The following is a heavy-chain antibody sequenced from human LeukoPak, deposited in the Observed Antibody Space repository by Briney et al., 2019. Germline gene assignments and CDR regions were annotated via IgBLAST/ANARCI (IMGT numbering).Heavy chain of an antibody. D-gene: IGHD3-10*01. CDR2: INSDASST. V-gene: IGHV3-74*01. CDR3: ARSQGYGSGSN. Sequence: PGGSLRLSCAASGFTFSSYWMHWVRQAPGKGLVWVSRINSDASSTAYADSVKGRFTISRDNAKSTLYLQMNSLRAEDTAVYYCARSQGYGSGSNWGQGTLVTVSS. J-gene: IGHJ4*02. CDR1: GFTFSSYW.